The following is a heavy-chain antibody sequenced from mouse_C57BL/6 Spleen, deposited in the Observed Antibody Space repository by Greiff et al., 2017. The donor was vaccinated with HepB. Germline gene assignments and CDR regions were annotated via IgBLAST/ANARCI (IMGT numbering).Heavy chain of an antibody. D-gene: IGHD2-4*01. V-gene: IGHV3-6*01. Sequence: EVKLMESGPGLVKPSQSLSLTCSVTGYSITSGYYWNWIRQFPGNKLEWMGYISYDGSNNYNPSLKNRISITRDTSKNQFFLKLNSVTTEDTATYYCASFDYDYEGAMDYWGQGTSVTVSS. CDR2: ISYDGSN. CDR3: ASFDYDYEGAMDY. J-gene: IGHJ4*01. CDR1: GYSITSGYY.